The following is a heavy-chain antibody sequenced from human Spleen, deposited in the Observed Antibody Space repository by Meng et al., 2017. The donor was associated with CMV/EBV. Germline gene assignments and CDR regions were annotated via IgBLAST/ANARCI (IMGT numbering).Heavy chain of an antibody. D-gene: IGHD6-13*01. CDR3: AGHRPAPGSHYYYYGMDV. J-gene: IGHJ6*02. CDR1: GDSVSSNSVA. V-gene: IGHV6-1*01. CDR2: TYYRSKWYS. Sequence: SETLSLTCAISGDSVSSNSVAWNWIRQSPSRGLEWLGRTYYRSKWYSDYAVSVKSRITINPDTSKNQFSLQVSSVTPEDTAVYYCAGHRPAPGSHYYYYGMDVWGQGTTVTVSS.